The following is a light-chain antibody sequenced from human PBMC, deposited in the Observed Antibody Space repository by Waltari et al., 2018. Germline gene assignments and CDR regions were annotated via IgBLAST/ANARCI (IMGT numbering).Light chain of an antibody. CDR1: QSVSDW. CDR3: QHFFNYPYT. J-gene: IGKJ2*01. V-gene: IGKV1-5*03. Sequence: DIQMNQSPYTLSASGGDRVTIACRASQSVSDWLVWYQQKPGEAPKVLIYKVSSLENGVPPRFSGSGFGTEFNLTITSLQPDDFATYYCQHFFNYPYTFGQGTKLE. CDR2: KVS.